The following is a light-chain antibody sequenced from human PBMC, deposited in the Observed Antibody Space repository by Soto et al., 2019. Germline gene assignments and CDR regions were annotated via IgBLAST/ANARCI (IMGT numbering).Light chain of an antibody. V-gene: IGKV1-39*01. CDR1: QSLSSY. CDR3: QQSYSTPRT. CDR2: AAS. J-gene: IGKJ2*01. Sequence: DIQMTQSPSSLSASVGDRVTITCRASQSLSSYLNWYQQKPGKAPRLLIYAASSLQSGVQSRFSGSGSGTYFTITIRMLPHEDFATYYCQQSYSTPRTFGQGTKLEIK.